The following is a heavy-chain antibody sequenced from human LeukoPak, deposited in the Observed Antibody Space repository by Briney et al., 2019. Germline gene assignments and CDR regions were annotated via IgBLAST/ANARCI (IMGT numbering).Heavy chain of an antibody. Sequence: SETLSLTCTVSGGSISGYYWTWIRQPPGKGLEWIGYIYYGGSTNYHPSLKSRVTLSVDTSKKQFPLKLSSVTAADTAVYYCARGLLVGNTGYYFDYWGQGTLVTVSS. CDR1: GGSISGYY. CDR2: IYYGGST. V-gene: IGHV4-59*01. CDR3: ARGLLVGNTGYYFDY. J-gene: IGHJ4*02. D-gene: IGHD1-26*01.